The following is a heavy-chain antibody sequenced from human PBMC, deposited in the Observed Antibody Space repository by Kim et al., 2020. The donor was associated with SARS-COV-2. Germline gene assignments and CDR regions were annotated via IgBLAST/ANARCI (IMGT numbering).Heavy chain of an antibody. CDR1: RYTFTGYY. V-gene: IGHV1-2*06. CDR2: INPNSGGT. Sequence: ASVKVSCKASRYTFTGYYMHWVRQAPGQGLEWMGRINPNSGGTNYAQKFQGRVTMTRDTSISTAYMELSRLRSDDTAVYYCARDGECGGDCYSGSPSDYWGQGTLVTVSS. J-gene: IGHJ4*02. CDR3: ARDGECGGDCYSGSPSDY. D-gene: IGHD2-21*02.